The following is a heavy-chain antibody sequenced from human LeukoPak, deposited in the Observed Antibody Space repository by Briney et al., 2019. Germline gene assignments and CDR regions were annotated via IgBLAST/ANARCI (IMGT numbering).Heavy chain of an antibody. D-gene: IGHD1-1*01. CDR1: GGSFSDYY. Sequence: SETLSLTCAVYGGSFSDYYWSWIRQPPGKGLEWIGEINHSGSTNYNPSLKSRVTISIDTSKNQFSLKLSSVAAADTAVYYCAGPQVQLERPDAFDIWGQGTMVTVSS. V-gene: IGHV4-34*01. CDR2: INHSGST. CDR3: AGPQVQLERPDAFDI. J-gene: IGHJ3*02.